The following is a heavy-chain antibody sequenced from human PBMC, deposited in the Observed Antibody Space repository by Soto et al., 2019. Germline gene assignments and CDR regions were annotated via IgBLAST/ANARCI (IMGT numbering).Heavy chain of an antibody. D-gene: IGHD3-16*01. J-gene: IGHJ4*02. CDR3: ARVLGVVSPYYSDY. Sequence: SVKVSCKASGGTFSSYAISWVRQAPGQGLEWMGGIIPIFGTANYAQKFQGRVTITADESTSTAYMELSSLRSEDTAVYYCARVLGVVSPYYSDYWGQGTQVTVSS. V-gene: IGHV1-69*13. CDR2: IIPIFGTA. CDR1: GGTFSSYA.